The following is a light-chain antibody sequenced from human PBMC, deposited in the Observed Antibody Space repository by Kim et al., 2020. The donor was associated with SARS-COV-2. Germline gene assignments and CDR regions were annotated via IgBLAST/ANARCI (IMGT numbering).Light chain of an antibody. Sequence: EIGLTQSPGTLSLSPGERATLSCRASQSVTGSYLAWYQQKPGQAPRLLMYGASSRATGIPDRFSGSGSGTDFTLTISRLEPEDFAVYYCQQYDSSPTFGHGTKVDIK. CDR3: QQYDSSPT. V-gene: IGKV3-20*01. CDR1: QSVTGSY. J-gene: IGKJ1*01. CDR2: GAS.